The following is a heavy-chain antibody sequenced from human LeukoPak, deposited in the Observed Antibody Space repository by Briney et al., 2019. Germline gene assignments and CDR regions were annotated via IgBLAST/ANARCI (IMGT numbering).Heavy chain of an antibody. CDR1: GFTFDDYA. CDR2: ISWNSGSI. D-gene: IGHD3-10*01. V-gene: IGHV3-9*01. Sequence: GGSLRLSCAASGFTFDDYAMHWVRQAPGKGLEWVSGISWNSGSIGYADSVKGRFTISRDSAKNSLYLQMNSLRAEDTALYYCAKSYGSGSYYGDIDYWGQGTLVTVSS. J-gene: IGHJ4*02. CDR3: AKSYGSGSYYGDIDY.